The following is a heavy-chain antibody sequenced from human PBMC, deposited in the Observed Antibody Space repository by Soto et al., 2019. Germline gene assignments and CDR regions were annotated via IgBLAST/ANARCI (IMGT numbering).Heavy chain of an antibody. V-gene: IGHV4-30-2*01. CDR3: ARRRGFPYYYGMDV. J-gene: IGHJ6*02. Sequence: QLQLQESGSGLVKPSQTLSLTCAVSGGSISSGGYSWSWIRQPPGKGLEWIGYIYHSGITYYNPSLKSRVTISVDRSKNQFSLKLSSVTAADTAVYYCARRRGFPYYYGMDVWGQGTTVTVSS. CDR1: GGSISSGGYS. CDR2: IYHSGIT. D-gene: IGHD5-12*01.